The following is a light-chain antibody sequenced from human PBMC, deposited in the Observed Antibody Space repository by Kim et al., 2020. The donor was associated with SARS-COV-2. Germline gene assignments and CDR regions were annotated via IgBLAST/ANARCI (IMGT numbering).Light chain of an antibody. V-gene: IGKV3-20*01. CDR3: QAYGSSPIT. Sequence: SPGERATLPCRARSSVSSRHFARYQQKPCPAPRLLIYGASRRATGIPDRFSGSGFGTDFTLTISRLEPEDFAVYYCQAYGSSPITFGGGTKVEIK. J-gene: IGKJ4*01. CDR2: GAS. CDR1: SSVSSRH.